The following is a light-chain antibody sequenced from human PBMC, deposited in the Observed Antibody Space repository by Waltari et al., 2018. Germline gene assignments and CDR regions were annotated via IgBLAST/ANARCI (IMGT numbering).Light chain of an antibody. J-gene: IGKJ1*01. CDR1: QSVSSN. Sequence: EIVITQSQATLSVSPGERATLSCRASQSVSSNLSWYQQKPGQAPRLLIYGASTRATGIPARFSGSGSGPEFTLTISSMQSEDFAVYYCQQYNNWPRTFG. V-gene: IGKV3-15*01. CDR2: GAS. CDR3: QQYNNWPRT.